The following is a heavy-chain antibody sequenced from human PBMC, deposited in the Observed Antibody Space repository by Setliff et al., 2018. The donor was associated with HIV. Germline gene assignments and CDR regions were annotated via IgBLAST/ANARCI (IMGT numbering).Heavy chain of an antibody. D-gene: IGHD6-13*01. CDR1: GFTFSSYG. CDR2: IWYDGTNI. V-gene: IGHV3-33*01. Sequence: HPGGSLRLSCVVSGFTFSSYGMHWVRQAPGKGLEWVAVIWYDGTNIYYADSVKDRFTISRDNPKNTLYLQMNSLRVEDTAVYYCVRASYSSSWYNIRPFDFWAQGTLVTVSS. CDR3: VRASYSSSWYNIRPFDF. J-gene: IGHJ4*02.